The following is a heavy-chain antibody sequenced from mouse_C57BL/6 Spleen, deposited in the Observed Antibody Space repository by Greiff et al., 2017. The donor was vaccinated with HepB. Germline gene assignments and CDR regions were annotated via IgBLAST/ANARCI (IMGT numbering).Heavy chain of an antibody. D-gene: IGHD2-5*01. J-gene: IGHJ3*01. CDR3: ARDNDYSNYSWFAY. CDR1: GYSITSGYY. Sequence: EVQLQESGPGLVKPSQSLSLTCSVTGYSITSGYYWNWIRQFPGNKLEWMGYISYDGSNNYNPSLKNRISITRDTSKNQFFLKLNSVTTEDTATYYCARDNDYSNYSWFAYWGQGTLVTVSA. V-gene: IGHV3-6*01. CDR2: ISYDGSN.